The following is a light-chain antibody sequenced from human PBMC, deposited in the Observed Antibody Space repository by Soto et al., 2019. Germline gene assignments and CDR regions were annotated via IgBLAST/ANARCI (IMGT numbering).Light chain of an antibody. V-gene: IGLV2-11*01. CDR3: QSYDSSLSGEV. CDR1: SSDVGGYNY. CDR2: DVS. J-gene: IGLJ1*01. Sequence: QSVLTQPRSVSGSPGQSVTISCTGTSSDVGGYNYVSWYQQHPGKAPKLMIYDVSKRPSGVPDRFSGSKSGNTASLTITGLQAEDEADYYCQSYDSSLSGEVFGTGTKVTVL.